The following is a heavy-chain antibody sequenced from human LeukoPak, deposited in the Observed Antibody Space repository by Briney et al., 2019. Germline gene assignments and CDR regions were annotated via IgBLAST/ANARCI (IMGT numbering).Heavy chain of an antibody. J-gene: IGHJ4*02. CDR2: IYYSGST. V-gene: IGHV4-39*01. Sequence: SETLSLTCTVSGGSISSSSYYWGWIRQPPGKGLEWIGSIYYSGSTYYNPPLKSRVTISVDTSKNQFSLKLSSVPAADTAVYYCARHADHYYFDYWGQGTLVTVSS. CDR1: GGSISSSSYY. CDR3: ARHADHYYFDY.